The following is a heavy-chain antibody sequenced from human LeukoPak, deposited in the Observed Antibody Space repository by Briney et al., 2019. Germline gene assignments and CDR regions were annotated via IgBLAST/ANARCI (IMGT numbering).Heavy chain of an antibody. CDR3: ARDLFDIVVVPAPSNAFDI. Sequence: GRSLRLSCAASGFTFSSYGMHWVRQAPGKGLEWVAVIWYDGSNKYYADSVKGRFTIPRDNSKNTLYLQMNSLRAEDTAVYYCARDLFDIVVVPAPSNAFDIWGQGTMVTVSS. CDR1: GFTFSSYG. J-gene: IGHJ3*02. CDR2: IWYDGSNK. V-gene: IGHV3-33*01. D-gene: IGHD2-2*01.